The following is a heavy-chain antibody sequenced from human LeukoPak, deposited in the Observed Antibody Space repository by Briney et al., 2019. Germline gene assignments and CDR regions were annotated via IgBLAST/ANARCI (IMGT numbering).Heavy chain of an antibody. D-gene: IGHD2-21*02. CDR2: TYHGGTT. V-gene: IGHV4-38-2*02. CDR1: GYFISSDYL. CDR3: ARGSGDWTYYFDY. J-gene: IGHJ4*02. Sequence: SETLSLTCTVSGYFISSDYLWGWIRRPPGKGLEWIGSTYHGGTTYSNPSLKSRVIISEDTSKNQFSLKLSSVTAADTAVYYCARGSGDWTYYFDYWGQGTLVTVSS.